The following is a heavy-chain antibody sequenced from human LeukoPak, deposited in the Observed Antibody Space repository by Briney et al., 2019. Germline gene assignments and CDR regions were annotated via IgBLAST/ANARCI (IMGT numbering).Heavy chain of an antibody. D-gene: IGHD5-18*01. CDR1: GFTFTSYT. Sequence: GGSLRLSCAASGFTFTSYTMNWVRQAPGKGLEWVSSISSSSSYTYYADSVKGRFTISRDNAKNSLYLQINSLRAEEPAVYYCERTMQLWLGVAYGGQGTLVTVSS. V-gene: IGHV3-21*01. J-gene: IGHJ4*02. CDR3: ERTMQLWLGVAY. CDR2: ISSSSSYT.